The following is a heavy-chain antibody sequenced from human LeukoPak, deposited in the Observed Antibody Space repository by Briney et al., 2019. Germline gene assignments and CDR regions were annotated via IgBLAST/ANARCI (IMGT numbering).Heavy chain of an antibody. D-gene: IGHD4-11*01. J-gene: IGHJ4*02. CDR3: ARRYSNYFFDC. Sequence: SETLSLTCAVSGYSITSGYYWAWIRQPPGQGLEWIGNIYLSGSTYYNASLKSRVTISVATSKNQFSLKLSSVTAADTAVYYCARRYSNYFFDCWGQGTLVTVSS. V-gene: IGHV4-38-2*01. CDR2: IYLSGST. CDR1: GYSITSGYY.